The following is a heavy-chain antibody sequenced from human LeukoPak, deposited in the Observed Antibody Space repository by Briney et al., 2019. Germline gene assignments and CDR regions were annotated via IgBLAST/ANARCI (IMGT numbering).Heavy chain of an antibody. CDR3: ARGEDY. CDR1: GFTSHFYS. CDR2: ISSRSSTI. Sequence: GGSLRLSCAASGFTSHFYSMTWVRQAPGKGLEWVSYISSRSSTIYYTDPVKGRFTVSRDNAKNSLNLQMNSLRDEDTAVYYCARGEDYWGQGTLVTVSS. V-gene: IGHV3-48*02. J-gene: IGHJ4*02.